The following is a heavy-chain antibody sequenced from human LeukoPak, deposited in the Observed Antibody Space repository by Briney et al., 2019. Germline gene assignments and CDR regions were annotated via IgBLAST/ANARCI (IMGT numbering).Heavy chain of an antibody. CDR3: AKEGNILTGSDHYYYYMDV. CDR1: GFTFSSYG. Sequence: GGSLRLSCAASGFTFSSYGMSWVRQAPGKGLEWVSAISGSGGSTYYADSVKGRFTISRDNSKNTLYLQMNSLRAEDTAVYYCAKEGNILTGSDHYYYYMDVWGKGTTVTISS. CDR2: ISGSGGST. J-gene: IGHJ6*03. D-gene: IGHD3-9*01. V-gene: IGHV3-23*01.